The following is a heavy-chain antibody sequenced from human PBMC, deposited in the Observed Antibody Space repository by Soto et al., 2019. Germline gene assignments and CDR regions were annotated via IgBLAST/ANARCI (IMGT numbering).Heavy chain of an antibody. CDR1: GGSFSGYY. Sequence: SETLSLTCAVYGGSFSGYYWSWIRQPPGKGLEWIGEINHSGSTNYNPSLKSRVTISVDTSKNQFSLKLSSVTAADTAVYYCARAGAGPPNWYGRLRGSSGMDVWGQGTTVTVSS. CDR2: INHSGST. D-gene: IGHD2-21*02. CDR3: ARAGAGPPNWYGRLRGSSGMDV. J-gene: IGHJ6*02. V-gene: IGHV4-34*01.